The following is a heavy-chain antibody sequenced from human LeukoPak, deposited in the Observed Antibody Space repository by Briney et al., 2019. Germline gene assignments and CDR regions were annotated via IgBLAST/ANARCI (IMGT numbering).Heavy chain of an antibody. D-gene: IGHD1-26*01. CDR2: ISSSSSYI. V-gene: IGHV3-21*01. Sequence: PGGSLRLSCAASGFTFSSYSMNWVRQAPGKGLEWVSSISSSSSYIYYADSVKGRFTISRDNAKNSLYLQMNSLRAEDTAVYYCARESPFLGATAHFNYWAREPWSPSPQ. CDR3: ARESPFLGATAHFNY. J-gene: IGHJ4*02. CDR1: GFTFSSYS.